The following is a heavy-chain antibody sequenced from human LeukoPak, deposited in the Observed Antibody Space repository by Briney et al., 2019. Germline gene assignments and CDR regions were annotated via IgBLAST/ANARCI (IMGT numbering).Heavy chain of an antibody. J-gene: IGHJ4*02. D-gene: IGHD2-2*01. Sequence: SVKVSCKASGGTFSSYAISWVRQAPGQGLEWMGGIIPIFGTANYAQKFQGRVTITTDESTSTAYMELSSLRSEDTAVYYCASSYCSSTSCYSIDYWGQGTLVTVSS. CDR2: IIPIFGTA. CDR1: GGTFSSYA. V-gene: IGHV1-69*05. CDR3: ASSYCSSTSCYSIDY.